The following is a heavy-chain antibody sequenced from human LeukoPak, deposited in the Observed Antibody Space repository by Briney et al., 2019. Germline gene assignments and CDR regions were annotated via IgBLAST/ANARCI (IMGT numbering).Heavy chain of an antibody. Sequence: GGSLRLSCATSGFTFSSYAMSWVRQALGKGLEWVSAMSGSGTSTYDADSVKGRFTISRDISKNTLYLQMSSLRAEDTAVYYCAKSSNSGYFYAHFDYWGQGTLVTVSS. J-gene: IGHJ4*02. CDR1: GFTFSSYA. V-gene: IGHV3-23*01. CDR3: AKSSNSGYFYAHFDY. CDR2: MSGSGTST. D-gene: IGHD3-22*01.